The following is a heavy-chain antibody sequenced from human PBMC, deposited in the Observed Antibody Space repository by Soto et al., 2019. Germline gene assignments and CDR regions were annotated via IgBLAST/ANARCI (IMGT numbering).Heavy chain of an antibody. J-gene: IGHJ4*02. V-gene: IGHV4-31*03. CDR1: GDSISSCGYY. D-gene: IGHD3-9*01. CDR2: IYYSGSI. CDR3: AKSSDLLTGSSLWF. Sequence: SETLSLTCTVSGDSISSCGYYWSWIRQHPGKGLEWIGYIYYSGSIYYNPSLKSRVTISEDTSKNQFSLKLSSVTAADTAVYYCAKSSDLLTGSSLWFWGQGTLVTVSS.